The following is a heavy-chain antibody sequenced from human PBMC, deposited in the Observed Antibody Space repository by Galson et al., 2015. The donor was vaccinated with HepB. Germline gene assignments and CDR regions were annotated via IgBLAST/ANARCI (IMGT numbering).Heavy chain of an antibody. J-gene: IGHJ4*02. CDR2: ISGSGDST. CDR1: GFTFSSYA. D-gene: IGHD3-3*02. V-gene: IGHV3-23*01. Sequence: SLRLSCAASGFTFSSYAMSWVRQAPGKGLEWVSAISGSGDSTYYADSVKGRFTISRDNSKNTLYLQMNSLRAEDTAVYYCAKHLWGGSVGSTSDYWGQGTLVTVSS. CDR3: AKHLWGGSVGSTSDY.